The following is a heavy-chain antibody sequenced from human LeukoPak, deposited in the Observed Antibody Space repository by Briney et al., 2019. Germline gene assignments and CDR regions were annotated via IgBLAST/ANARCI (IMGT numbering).Heavy chain of an antibody. CDR3: ARGGGYRRNYYYYGMDV. D-gene: IGHD3-16*01. CDR2: NNYNVRP. Sequence: SETLSLTCTVSGGSISSSSYYWGWIRQPPGKGLEGIGSNNYNVRPYYHPSRKSLITISVDTSKTQSSLKLSSVTAGVTAVYYCARGGGYRRNYYYYGMDVWGQGTTVTVSS. V-gene: IGHV4-39*07. CDR1: GGSISSSSYY. J-gene: IGHJ6*02.